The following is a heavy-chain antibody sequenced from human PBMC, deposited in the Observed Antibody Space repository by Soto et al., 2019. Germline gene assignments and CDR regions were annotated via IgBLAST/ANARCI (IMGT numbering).Heavy chain of an antibody. V-gene: IGHV3-9*01. Sequence: EVQLVESGGGLVQPGRSLRLSCAASGFTFDDYAMHWVRQAPGKGLEWVSGISWNSGSIGYADSVKGRFTISRDNAKNSLYLQMNSLRAEDTALYYCAKDTSGSRGYYFDYWGQGTLVTVSS. J-gene: IGHJ4*02. D-gene: IGHD7-27*01. CDR3: AKDTSGSRGYYFDY. CDR1: GFTFDDYA. CDR2: ISWNSGSI.